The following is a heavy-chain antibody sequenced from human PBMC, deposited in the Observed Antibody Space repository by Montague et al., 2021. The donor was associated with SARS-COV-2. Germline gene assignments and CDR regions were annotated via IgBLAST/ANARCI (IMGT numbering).Heavy chain of an antibody. J-gene: IGHJ6*02. Sequence: SETLSLTCTVSGGSISSTAYYSGWIRQPPGKGLEWIGSIYYTVNTYYNPSLKSRVTISVDASKNQFSLTLSSVSAADTAVYYCARQTTLLRGRAPPGVWGQGTTVTVSS. CDR1: GGSISSTAYY. D-gene: IGHD3-10*01. CDR2: IYYTVNT. CDR3: ARQTTLLRGRAPPGV. V-gene: IGHV4-39*01.